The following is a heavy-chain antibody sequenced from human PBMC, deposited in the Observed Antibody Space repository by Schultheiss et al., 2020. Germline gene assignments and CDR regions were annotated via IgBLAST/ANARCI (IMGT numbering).Heavy chain of an antibody. CDR3: ARSWYRVPLDY. J-gene: IGHJ4*02. D-gene: IGHD6-13*01. Sequence: WGSMRLSFAASGFTFTNAWMNWVRQAPGKGLEWVAVIWYDGSNKYYADSVKGRFTISRDNSKNTLYPQMNSLRAEDTAVYYCARSWYRVPLDYWGQGTLVTVSS. CDR1: GFTFTNAW. CDR2: IWYDGSNK. V-gene: IGHV3-33*08.